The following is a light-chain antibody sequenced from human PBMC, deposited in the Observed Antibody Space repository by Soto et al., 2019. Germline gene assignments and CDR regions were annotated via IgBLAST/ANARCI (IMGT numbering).Light chain of an antibody. CDR2: DVN. CDR3: TSWTTSTTMI. Sequence: QSALTQPASVSGSPGQSITISCTGTSSDIGAYNFVSWYQQHPGKAPKLMLYDVNNRPSVVSNRFSGSKSGNTASLTISGLQAEDEADYYCTSWTTSTTMIFGGGTKVTVL. J-gene: IGLJ2*01. V-gene: IGLV2-14*03. CDR1: SSDIGAYNF.